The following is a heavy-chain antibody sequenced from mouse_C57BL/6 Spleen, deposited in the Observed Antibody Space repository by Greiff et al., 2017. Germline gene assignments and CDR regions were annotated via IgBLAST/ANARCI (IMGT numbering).Heavy chain of an antibody. CDR3: ARDEGYAMDY. CDR2: IYPRSGNT. J-gene: IGHJ4*01. V-gene: IGHV1-81*01. CDR1: GYTFTSYG. Sequence: VQLQESGAELARPGASVKLSCKASGYTFTSYGISWVKQRTGQGLEWIGEIYPRSGNTYYNEKFKGKATLTADKSSSTAYMELRSLTSEDSAVYFCARDEGYAMDYWGQGTSVTVSS.